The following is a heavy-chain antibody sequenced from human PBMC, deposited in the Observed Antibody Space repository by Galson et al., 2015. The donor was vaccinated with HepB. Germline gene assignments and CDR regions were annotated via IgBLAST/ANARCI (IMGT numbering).Heavy chain of an antibody. CDR1: GYTFTSYG. CDR2: ISAYNGNT. D-gene: IGHD3-10*01. J-gene: IGHJ3*02. CDR3: ASSRLSPITMVRGVIIMEHAFDI. Sequence: SVKVSCKASGYTFTSYGISWVRQAPGQGLEWMGWISAYNGNTNYAQKLQGRVTMTTDTSTSTAYMELRSLRSDDTAVYYCASSRLSPITMVRGVIIMEHAFDIWGQGTMVTVSS. V-gene: IGHV1-18*04.